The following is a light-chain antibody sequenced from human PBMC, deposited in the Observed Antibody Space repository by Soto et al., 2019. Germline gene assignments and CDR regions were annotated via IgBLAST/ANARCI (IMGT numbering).Light chain of an antibody. V-gene: IGKV3-20*01. J-gene: IGKJ4*01. CDR2: AAS. Sequence: LTPSPRTLAVSGKRIAPRSCSTIQSIRSNSLAWYLQRPGQAPRLLIYAASSRATGIPDRFSGSGSGTDFTLPLSRLEREDSAANYGDQHSSALNCGGGTKVDIK. CDR1: QSIRSNS. CDR3: DQHSSALN.